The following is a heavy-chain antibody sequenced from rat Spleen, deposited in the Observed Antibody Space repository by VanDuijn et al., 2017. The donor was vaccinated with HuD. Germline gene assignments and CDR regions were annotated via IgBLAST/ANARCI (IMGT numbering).Heavy chain of an antibody. J-gene: IGHJ3*01. CDR3: ARGRDWFAY. CDR1: GFTFSDYY. Sequence: EVQLVESDGGSVQPGRSLNLSCAASGFTFSDYYMAWVRQGPSKGLEWVASISPNGDSIYYRDSVKGRFTISRDNAKSTLYLQMDSLRSEDTATYYCARGRDWFAYWGQGTLVTVSS. CDR2: ISPNGDSI. V-gene: IGHV5-25*01.